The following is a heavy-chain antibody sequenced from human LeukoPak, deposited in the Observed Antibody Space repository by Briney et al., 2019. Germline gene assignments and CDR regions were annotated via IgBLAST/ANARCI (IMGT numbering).Heavy chain of an antibody. J-gene: IGHJ3*01. V-gene: IGHV4-39*01. D-gene: IGHD6-19*01. CDR1: GGSISSSSYY. CDR2: IYYSGST. Sequence: KPSETLSLTCTVSGGSISSSSYYWGWIRQPPGKGLEWIGSIYYSGSTYYNPSLKSRVTISVDTSKNQFSLKLNSVTAADTAVYYCARRGAVSGRAFDLWGQGTMVTVSS. CDR3: ARRGAVSGRAFDL.